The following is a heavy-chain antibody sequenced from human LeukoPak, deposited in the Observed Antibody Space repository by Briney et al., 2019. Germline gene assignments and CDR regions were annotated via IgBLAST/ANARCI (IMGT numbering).Heavy chain of an antibody. J-gene: IGHJ6*02. V-gene: IGHV3-74*01. Sequence: GGSLRLSCAASGFTFSSYWMHWVRQAPGKGLVWASRINSDGSSTSYADSVKGRFTISRDNAKNTLYLQMNSLRAEDTAVYYCARDRADILTGYYDYYGMDVWGQGTTVTVSS. CDR1: GFTFSSYW. CDR3: ARDRADILTGYYDYYGMDV. CDR2: INSDGSST. D-gene: IGHD3-9*01.